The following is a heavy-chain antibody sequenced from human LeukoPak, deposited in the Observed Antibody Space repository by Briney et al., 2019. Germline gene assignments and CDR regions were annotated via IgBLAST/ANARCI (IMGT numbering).Heavy chain of an antibody. D-gene: IGHD6-13*01. J-gene: IGHJ4*02. V-gene: IGHV3-23*01. Sequence: RSGGSLRLSCAVSGFTLSEHAMSWVRQAPGEGLEWVSGIIYVGDTYYADSVKGRFTISRDSSKNTLYLQMNSLRAEDTAVYYCARDPPAAGSWPAFDYWGQGTLVTVST. CDR2: IIYVGDT. CDR3: ARDPPAAGSWPAFDY. CDR1: GFTLSEHA.